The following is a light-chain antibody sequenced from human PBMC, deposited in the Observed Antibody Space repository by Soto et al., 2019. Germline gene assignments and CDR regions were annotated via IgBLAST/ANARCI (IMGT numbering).Light chain of an antibody. CDR2: DVT. CDR1: SSDLGAYNY. CDR3: LSYTSSSTFWV. J-gene: IGLJ3*02. Sequence: QSALTQPASVSGSPGQSSTISCAGSSSDLGAYNYVSWYQHHPGKAPKLMIYDVTNRPSGVSDRCSGSKSGNTASLTISGLQAEDEADYYCLSYTSSSTFWVCGGGTKVNVL. V-gene: IGLV2-14*03.